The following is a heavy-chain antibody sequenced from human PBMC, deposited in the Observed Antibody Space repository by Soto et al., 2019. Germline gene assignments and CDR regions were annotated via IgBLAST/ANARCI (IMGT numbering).Heavy chain of an antibody. CDR3: TRRGRYGSGSYEWLD. J-gene: IGHJ4*02. CDR1: GGSFSDTY. D-gene: IGHD3-10*01. CDR2: INHNGNT. Sequence: SETLSLTCAVYGGSFSDTYWNWFRQPPGKGLEWIGEINHNGNTIYNPSLTSRVTISVDTSKNQFSLKLSSATAADTALYYCTRRGRYGSGSYEWLDWGQGTLVTVS. V-gene: IGHV4-34*01.